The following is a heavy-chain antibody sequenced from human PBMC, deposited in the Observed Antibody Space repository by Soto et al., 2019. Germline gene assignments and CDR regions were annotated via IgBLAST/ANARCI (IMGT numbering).Heavy chain of an antibody. V-gene: IGHV4-4*02. CDR1: SGSISSSNW. CDR2: IYHSGST. J-gene: IGHJ6*03. D-gene: IGHD3-3*01. CDR3: ARGPMYYDFWSGYYRDYYYYYMDV. Sequence: QVQLQESGPGLVKPSGTLSLTCAVSSGSISSSNWWSWVRQPPGKGLEWIGEIYHSGSTNYNPSLKSRVTISVDKSKNQFSLKLSSVTAADTAVYYCARGPMYYDFWSGYYRDYYYYYMDVWGKGTTVTVSS.